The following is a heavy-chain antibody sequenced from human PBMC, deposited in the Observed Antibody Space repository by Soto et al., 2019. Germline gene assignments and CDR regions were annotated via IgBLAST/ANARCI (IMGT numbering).Heavy chain of an antibody. CDR2: ILYDGSNK. Sequence: GGSLRLSCAASGFTFSSYGMHWVRQAPGKGLEWVAVILYDGSNKYYADSVKGRFTISRDNSKNTLYLQMNSLRAEDTAVYYCAKDRGLLVHDYWGQGTLVTVSS. CDR1: GFTFSSYG. V-gene: IGHV3-30*18. D-gene: IGHD1-26*01. J-gene: IGHJ4*02. CDR3: AKDRGLLVHDY.